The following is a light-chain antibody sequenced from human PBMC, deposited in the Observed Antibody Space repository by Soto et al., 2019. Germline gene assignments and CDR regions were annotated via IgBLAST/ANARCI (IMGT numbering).Light chain of an antibody. V-gene: IGLV2-14*01. CDR2: DVN. Sequence: QSVLSQPASVSGSPGQSITISCTGTSSDVGGYNSLSWYQQHPGKVPKLMIYDVNNRPSGVSYRFSGSKSGNTASLTISGLQAEDEADYYCRSYTSSSTYVFGTGTKSPS. CDR3: RSYTSSSTYV. CDR1: SSDVGGYNS. J-gene: IGLJ1*01.